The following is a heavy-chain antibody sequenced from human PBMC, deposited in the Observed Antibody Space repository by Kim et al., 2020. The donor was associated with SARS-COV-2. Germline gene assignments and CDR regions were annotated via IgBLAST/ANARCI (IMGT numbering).Heavy chain of an antibody. D-gene: IGHD6-13*01. J-gene: IGHJ6*02. CDR3: ARGQREGSSWYGYYGMDV. CDR2: INHSGST. Sequence: SETLSLTCAVYGGSFSGYYWSWIRQPPGKGLEWIGEINHSGSTNYNPSLKSRVTISVDTSKNQFSLKLSSVTAADTAVYYCARGQREGSSWYGYYGMDVWGQGTTVTVSS. CDR1: GGSFSGYY. V-gene: IGHV4-34*01.